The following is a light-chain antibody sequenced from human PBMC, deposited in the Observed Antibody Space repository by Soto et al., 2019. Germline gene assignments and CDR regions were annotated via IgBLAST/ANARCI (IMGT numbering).Light chain of an antibody. J-gene: IGLJ2*01. Sequence: QTVVTQEPSFSVSPGGTVTLTCGLSSGSVSTSYYPSWYQQTPGQAPRTLIYSTSTRSSGVPDRFSGSILGNKAALTITGAQADDEADYYCQSYDSILSGSRVFGGGTKLTVL. CDR1: SGSVSTSYY. CDR2: STS. CDR3: QSYDSILSGSRV. V-gene: IGLV8-61*01.